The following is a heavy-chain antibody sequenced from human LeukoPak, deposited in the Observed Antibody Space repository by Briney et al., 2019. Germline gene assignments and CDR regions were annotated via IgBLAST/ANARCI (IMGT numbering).Heavy chain of an antibody. CDR2: ISRSGNTI. CDR3: ARDLYSGSGWYETFDY. V-gene: IGHV3-48*03. Sequence: GGSLRLSCAISGFTFSGCELTWVRQAPGKGLEWISYISRSGNTIYYADSVKGRFTISRDNAKNSLYLQMNSLRAEDTAIYYCARDLYSGSGWYETFDYWGQGTLVTVSS. D-gene: IGHD6-19*01. J-gene: IGHJ4*02. CDR1: GFTFSGCE.